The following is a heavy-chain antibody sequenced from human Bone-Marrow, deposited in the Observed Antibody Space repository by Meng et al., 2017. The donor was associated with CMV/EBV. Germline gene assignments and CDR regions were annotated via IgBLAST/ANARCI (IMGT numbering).Heavy chain of an antibody. V-gene: IGHV1-69*01. D-gene: IGHD2-2*01. Sequence: YAISWVRQAPGKGLECMGGIIPIFGTANYAQKFQGRVTITADESTSTAYMELSSLRSEDTAVYYCARDPRDIVVVPAAMWRPNWFDPWGQGTLVTVSS. CDR2: IIPIFGTA. J-gene: IGHJ5*02. CDR1: YA. CDR3: ARDPRDIVVVPAAMWRPNWFDP.